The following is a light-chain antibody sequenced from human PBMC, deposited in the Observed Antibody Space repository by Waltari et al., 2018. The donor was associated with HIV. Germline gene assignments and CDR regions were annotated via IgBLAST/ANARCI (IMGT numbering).Light chain of an antibody. CDR2: AAA. CDR3: QEYNSDPPWT. J-gene: IGKJ1*01. CDR1: QGISNY. V-gene: IGKV1-16*02. Sequence: DIQMTQSPSSLSASVGDRVTITCRERQGISNYLPWFQQQPGKAPKSLIYAAASLQSGVPSKFSGSGSGTDVTVTISSLQPEDVVTDYGQEYNSDPPWTFGQGTKVEMK.